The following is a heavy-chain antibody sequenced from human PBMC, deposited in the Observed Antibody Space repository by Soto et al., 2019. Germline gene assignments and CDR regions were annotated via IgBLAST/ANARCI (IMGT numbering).Heavy chain of an antibody. D-gene: IGHD2-8*01. CDR3: ARDAEGYCTNGVCYPPYYYYYYMNV. CDR1: GFTFSDYY. V-gene: IGHV3-11*01. Sequence: PGGSLRLSCAASGFTFSDYYMSWIRQAPGKGLEWVSYISSSGSTIYYADSVKGRFTISRDNAKNSLYLQMNSLRAEDTAVYYCARDAEGYCTNGVCYPPYYYYYYMNVWGKGTTVTVSS. CDR2: ISSSGSTI. J-gene: IGHJ6*03.